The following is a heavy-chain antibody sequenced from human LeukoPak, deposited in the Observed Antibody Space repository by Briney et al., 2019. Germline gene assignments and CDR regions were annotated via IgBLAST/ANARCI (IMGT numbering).Heavy chain of an antibody. V-gene: IGHV3-48*01. J-gene: IGHJ4*02. D-gene: IGHD3-16*01. CDR3: ARGGRLNFDY. CDR1: GFTFSSYS. Sequence: AGGSLRLSCAASGFTFSSYSMNLVRQAPGKGLEWVSYISSSSSTIYYADSVKGRFTISRDNAKNSLYLQMNSLRAEDTAVYYCARGGRLNFDYWGQGTLVTVSS. CDR2: ISSSSSTI.